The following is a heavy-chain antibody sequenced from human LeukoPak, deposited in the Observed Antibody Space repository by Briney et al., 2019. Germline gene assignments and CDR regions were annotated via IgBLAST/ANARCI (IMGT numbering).Heavy chain of an antibody. CDR2: ISGSGGST. CDR3: TRDRSRAEDD. V-gene: IGHV3-23*01. Sequence: PGGSLRLSWAAAGFTSSSYAMSWVRQAPGKGLEWVSAISGSGGSTYYADSVKGRFTISRDNSKNTLYLQMNSLRGEDTAVYYCTRDRSRAEDDWGQGTLVTVSS. D-gene: IGHD1-14*01. J-gene: IGHJ4*02. CDR1: GFTSSSYA.